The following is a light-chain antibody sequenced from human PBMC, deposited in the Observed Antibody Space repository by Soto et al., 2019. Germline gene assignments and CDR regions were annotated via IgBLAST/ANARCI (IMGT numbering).Light chain of an antibody. V-gene: IGLV2-14*01. CDR2: EVS. Sequence: QSALTQPASVSGSPRQSITISCTGTSSDVGRYNHVSWYQQHPGKAPKLMIFEVSNRPSGVSYRFSGSKSGNTASLTISGLQAEDEADYYCSSYTSTSTPYVFGTGTKVTVL. J-gene: IGLJ1*01. CDR1: SSDVGRYNH. CDR3: SSYTSTSTPYV.